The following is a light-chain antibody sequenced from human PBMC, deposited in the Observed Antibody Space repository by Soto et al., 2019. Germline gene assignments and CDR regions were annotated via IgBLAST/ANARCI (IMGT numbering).Light chain of an antibody. CDR2: DNT. V-gene: IGLV1-51*01. Sequence: QSVLTQPPSVSAAPGQKVTISCSGSSSNIGNNYVSWYQQLPGTAPKLLIYDNTKRPSGIPDRISGSKSGTPATLGITGLQTGDEADYNCGTWDSSLSAVVFGGGTKLTVL. CDR3: GTWDSSLSAVV. CDR1: SSNIGNNY. J-gene: IGLJ2*01.